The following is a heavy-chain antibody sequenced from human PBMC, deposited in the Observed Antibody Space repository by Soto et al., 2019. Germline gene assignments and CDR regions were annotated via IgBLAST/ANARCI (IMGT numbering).Heavy chain of an antibody. J-gene: IGHJ4*02. CDR1: GGTFSTYA. V-gene: IGHV1-69*01. Sequence: QVQLEQSGGEVKQPGSSVRVSCKTSGGTFSTYAINWVRQAPGQGLEWMGAIIPLFGTADYSQTFQGRVTITADESTSTAYMELSSLRFDDTAVYFCARPKGTYSSGYYYFDFWGQGTRVTVSS. CDR2: IIPLFGTA. CDR3: ARPKGTYSSGYYYFDF. D-gene: IGHD6-19*01.